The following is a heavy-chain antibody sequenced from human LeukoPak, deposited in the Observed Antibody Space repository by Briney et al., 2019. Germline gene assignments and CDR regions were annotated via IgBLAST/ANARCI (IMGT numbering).Heavy chain of an antibody. D-gene: IGHD3-3*01. CDR1: GFTFSSYA. V-gene: IGHV3-23*01. Sequence: PGGSLRLSCAASGFTFSSYAMSWVRQAPGKGLEWVSAISGSGGSTYYADSVKGRFTISRDNSKNTLYLQMNSLRAEDTAVYYCAKVRHPDEINRFLKPHYFDYWGQGTLVTVSS. J-gene: IGHJ4*02. CDR2: ISGSGGST. CDR3: AKVRHPDEINRFLKPHYFDY.